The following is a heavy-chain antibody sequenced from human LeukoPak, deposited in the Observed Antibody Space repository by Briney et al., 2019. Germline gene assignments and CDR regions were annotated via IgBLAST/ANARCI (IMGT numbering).Heavy chain of an antibody. D-gene: IGHD4-4*01. CDR1: GGSISSYY. V-gene: IGHV4-59*08. CDR3: ARLGPVTRRLYYYYGMDV. CDR2: IYYSGST. J-gene: IGHJ6*02. Sequence: SETLSLACTVSGGSISSYYWSWIRQPPGKGLEWIGYIYYSGSTNYNPSLKSRVTISVDTSKNQFSLKLSSVTAADTAVYYCARLGPVTRRLYYYYGMDVWGQGTTVTVSS.